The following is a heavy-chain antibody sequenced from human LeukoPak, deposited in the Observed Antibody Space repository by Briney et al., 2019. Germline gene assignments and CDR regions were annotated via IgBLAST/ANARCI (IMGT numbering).Heavy chain of an antibody. CDR1: GYSFTDYY. CDR2: INPKSGDK. J-gene: IGHJ4*02. Sequence: ASVKVSCKASGYSFTDYYMHWVRQAPGQGLEWMGWINPKSGDKNYAQKFQGRVSMTRDTSISTAYMELSRLTSDDTAVYYCARAGTVMLLDYWGQGTLVTVSS. CDR3: ARAGTVMLLDY. V-gene: IGHV1-2*02. D-gene: IGHD3-16*01.